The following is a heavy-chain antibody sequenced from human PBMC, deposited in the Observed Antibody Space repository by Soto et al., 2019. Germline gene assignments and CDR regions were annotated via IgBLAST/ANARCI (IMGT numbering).Heavy chain of an antibody. CDR2: INPSGSKA. J-gene: IGHJ4*02. CDR3: AKDGEFSSSWTPDY. V-gene: IGHV3-23*01. D-gene: IGHD6-13*01. Sequence: WGSLRLSCAASGFTFNKYAMTCVRQAPGRGLDWVSAINPSGSKADYADSVKGRFTMSRDNSKNTLFLQMNSLRADDTAVYYCAKDGEFSSSWTPDYWGQGALVTVSS. CDR1: GFTFNKYA.